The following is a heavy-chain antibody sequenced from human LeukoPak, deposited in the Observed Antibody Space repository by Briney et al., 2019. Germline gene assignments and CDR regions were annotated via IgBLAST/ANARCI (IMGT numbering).Heavy chain of an antibody. D-gene: IGHD2-21*02. CDR1: GFTFDDYA. J-gene: IGHJ4*02. CDR2: TNWDGGRT. V-gene: IGHV3-20*04. Sequence: GGSLRLSCAASGFTFDDYAMTWVRQTPGKGLEWVSGTNWDGGRTGYADSVKGRFTISRDNAKNSLYLQMNSMRVEDTAMYYCARDGLRRPPTPYCGGDCPLDYWGQGTLVSVSS. CDR3: ARDGLRRPPTPYCGGDCPLDY.